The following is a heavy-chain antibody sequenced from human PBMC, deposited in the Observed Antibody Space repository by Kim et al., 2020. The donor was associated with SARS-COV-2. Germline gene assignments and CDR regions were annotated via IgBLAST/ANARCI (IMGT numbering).Heavy chain of an antibody. V-gene: IGHV4-59*08. CDR2: IYYSGST. Sequence: SETLSLTCTVSGGSISSYYWSWIRQPPGKGLEWIGYIYYSGSTNYNPSLKSRVTISVDTSKNQFSLKLSSVTAADTAVYYCARLYYYDSFIFDLWGRGNLVTVSS. J-gene: IGHJ2*01. CDR3: ARLYYYDSFIFDL. D-gene: IGHD3-22*01. CDR1: GGSISSYY.